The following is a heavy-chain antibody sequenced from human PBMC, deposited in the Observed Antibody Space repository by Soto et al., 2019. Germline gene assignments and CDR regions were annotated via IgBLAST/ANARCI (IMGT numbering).Heavy chain of an antibody. CDR2: ISWNSGSI. CDR1: GFTFDDYA. D-gene: IGHD2-2*01. Sequence: EVQLVESGGGLVQPGRSLRLSCAASGFTFDDYAMHWVRQAPGKGLEWVSGISWNSGSIGYADSVKGRFTISRDNAKKSLYLQMNSLRAEDTALYYCASARGYCSSTSCYYFDYWGQGTLVTVSS. CDR3: ASARGYCSSTSCYYFDY. J-gene: IGHJ4*02. V-gene: IGHV3-9*01.